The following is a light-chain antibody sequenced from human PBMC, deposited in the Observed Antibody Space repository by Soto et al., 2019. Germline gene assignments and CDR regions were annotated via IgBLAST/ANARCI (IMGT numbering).Light chain of an antibody. Sequence: QSALTQPASLSGSPGQSITISCTGTSSDIGAYDYVSWFQQHPGKAPKLMISEVNNRPSGVSNRFSGSKSGNTAYLTISGPQAENEAEYFCFSFTISSTHVFGTGTKVTVL. V-gene: IGLV2-14*01. CDR1: SSDIGAYDY. CDR2: EVN. J-gene: IGLJ1*01. CDR3: FSFTISSTHV.